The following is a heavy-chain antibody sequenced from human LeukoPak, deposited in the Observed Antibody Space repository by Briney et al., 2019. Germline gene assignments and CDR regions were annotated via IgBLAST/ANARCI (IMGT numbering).Heavy chain of an antibody. CDR2: ISPDGSGK. Sequence: PGGSLRLSCAASGFAFSSNWMSWVRQAPGRGLELVANISPDGSGKYCMDSAKGRCAISRDNARSSLDLQLNSLRVEDTAVYFCANQAYSRSDYWGQGTLVTVSS. J-gene: IGHJ4*02. CDR3: ANQAYSRSDY. CDR1: GFAFSSNW. D-gene: IGHD4-11*01. V-gene: IGHV3-7*01.